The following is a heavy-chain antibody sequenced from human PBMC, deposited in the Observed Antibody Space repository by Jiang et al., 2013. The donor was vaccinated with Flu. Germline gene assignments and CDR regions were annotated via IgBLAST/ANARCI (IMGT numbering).Heavy chain of an antibody. D-gene: IGHD6-13*01. V-gene: IGHV3-13*01. CDR1: GFTFSSYD. CDR2: IGTAGDT. Sequence: QLLEVWGRAWYSLGGPVRLSCAASGFTFSSYDMHWVRQATGKGLEWVSAIGTAGDTYYPGSVKGRFTISRENAKNSLYLQMNSLRAGDTAVYYCARDRIAAAGTELDYWGQGTLVTVSS. J-gene: IGHJ4*02. CDR3: ARDRIAAAGTELDY.